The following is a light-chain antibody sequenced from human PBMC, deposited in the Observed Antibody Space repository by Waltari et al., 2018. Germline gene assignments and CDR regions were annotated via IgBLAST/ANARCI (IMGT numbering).Light chain of an antibody. J-gene: IGKJ1*01. CDR2: DAS. Sequence: DIQMTQSPSSLAASVGDRVTITCRESQSISSDLNWYQQRPGKAPKLLIYDASSLQGGAPTKFSGSGSGTEFTLTISSLQPEDFATYYCQQSYSLPWTFGQGTNVEVK. V-gene: IGKV1-39*01. CDR1: QSISSD. CDR3: QQSYSLPWT.